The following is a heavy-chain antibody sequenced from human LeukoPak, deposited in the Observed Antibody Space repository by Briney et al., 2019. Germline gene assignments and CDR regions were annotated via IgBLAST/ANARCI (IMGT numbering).Heavy chain of an antibody. CDR2: LYSTGST. CDR3: AREGGDDYGDYDAFDI. D-gene: IGHD4-17*01. Sequence: SETLSLTCTVSGVSISGSYWSWIRQPTGKGLEWLGRLYSTGSTYYNPSLKSRVTISVDTSKNQFSLKLSSVTAADTAVYYCAREGGDDYGDYDAFDIWGQGTMVTVSS. J-gene: IGHJ3*02. CDR1: GVSISGSY. V-gene: IGHV4-4*07.